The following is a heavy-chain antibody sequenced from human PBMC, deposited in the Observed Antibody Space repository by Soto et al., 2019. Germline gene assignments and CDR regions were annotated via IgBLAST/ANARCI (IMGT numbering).Heavy chain of an antibody. J-gene: IGHJ4*02. CDR3: ARAYSSGWYEEYFDY. CDR1: GFTFNSYW. V-gene: IGHV3-7*01. CDR2: IKQDGSEK. Sequence: GGSLRVSCAASGFTFNSYWMSWVRQAPGKGLEWVANIKQDGSEKYYVDSVKGRFTISRDNAKNSLYLQMNSLRAEDTAVYYCARAYSSGWYEEYFDYWGQGTLVTVSS. D-gene: IGHD6-19*01.